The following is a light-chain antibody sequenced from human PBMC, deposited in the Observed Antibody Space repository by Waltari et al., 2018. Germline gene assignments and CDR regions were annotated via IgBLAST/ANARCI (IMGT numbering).Light chain of an antibody. CDR2: KTS. CDR3: QQFGGSPMYT. V-gene: IGKV3-20*01. Sequence: EVVLTQSPGTLSLSQGESATLSCRASQSVDSTYLAWYQQKPGQAPTLLIYKTSTRATGIPDRFSGSGSGTDFSLNINILEPGDSAVYYCQQFGGSPMYTFGLGTKLEIK. J-gene: IGKJ2*01. CDR1: QSVDSTY.